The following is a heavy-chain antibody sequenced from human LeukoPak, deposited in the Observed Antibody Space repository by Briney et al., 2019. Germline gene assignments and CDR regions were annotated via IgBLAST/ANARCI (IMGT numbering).Heavy chain of an antibody. CDR1: GGSFSGYY. CDR2: INHSGST. Sequence: SETLSLTCAVYGGSFSGYYWSWIRQPPGKGLEWIGEINHSGSTNYNPSLKSRVTISVDTSKNQFSLKLSSVTAADTAVYYCARDARSAFDIWGQGTMVTVSS. CDR3: ARDARSAFDI. V-gene: IGHV4-34*01. D-gene: IGHD3-16*01. J-gene: IGHJ3*02.